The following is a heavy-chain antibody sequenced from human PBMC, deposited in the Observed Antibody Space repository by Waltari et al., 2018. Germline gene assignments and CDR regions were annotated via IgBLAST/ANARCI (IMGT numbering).Heavy chain of an antibody. V-gene: IGHV4-31*02. CDR2: IYYSGST. CDR1: GGSISSGGYY. J-gene: IGHJ6*03. CDR3: ARAGTTVTTQGYYYYYYYMDV. D-gene: IGHD4-4*01. Sequence: SGGSISSGGYYWSWIRQHPGKGLEWIGYIYYSGSTYYNPSLKSRVTISVDTSKNQFSLKLSSVTAADTAVYYCARAGTTVTTQGYYYYYYYMDVWGKGTTVTVSS.